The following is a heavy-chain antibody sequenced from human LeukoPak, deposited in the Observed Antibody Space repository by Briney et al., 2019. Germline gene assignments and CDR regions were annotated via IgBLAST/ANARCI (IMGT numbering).Heavy chain of an antibody. CDR2: MNPNSGNT. CDR1: GYTLTSYG. J-gene: IGHJ5*02. Sequence: ASVKVSCKASGYTLTSYGISWVRQAPGQGLEWMGWMNPNSGNTGYAQKFQGRVTITRNTSISTAYMELSSLRSEDTAVYYCARVLPYNWFDPWGQGTLVTVSS. V-gene: IGHV1-8*03. CDR3: ARVLPYNWFDP.